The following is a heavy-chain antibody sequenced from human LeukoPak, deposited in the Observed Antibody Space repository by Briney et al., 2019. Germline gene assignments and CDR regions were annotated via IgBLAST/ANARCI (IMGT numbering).Heavy chain of an antibody. CDR2: INSDGSST. CDR1: GFTFSTYW. V-gene: IGHV3-74*01. CDR3: ARSYGMDV. Sequence: GGFLRLSCAASGFTFSTYWMHWVRQAPGKGPVWVSRINSDGSSTIYADSVKGRFTISRDNAKSTLYLQMNSLRAEDTAVYYCARSYGMDVWGQGTTVTVSS. J-gene: IGHJ6*02.